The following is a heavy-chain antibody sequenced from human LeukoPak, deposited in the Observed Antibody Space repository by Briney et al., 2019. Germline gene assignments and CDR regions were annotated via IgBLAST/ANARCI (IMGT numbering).Heavy chain of an antibody. Sequence: PSETLSLTCTVSGGSISSYYWSWIRQPAGKGLEWIGRIYTSGSTNYNPSLKSRVTMSVDTPKNQFSLKLSSVTAADTAVYYCARIYCSGGSCYSDYWGQGTLVTVSS. CDR1: GGSISSYY. D-gene: IGHD2-15*01. CDR2: IYTSGST. J-gene: IGHJ4*02. V-gene: IGHV4-4*07. CDR3: ARIYCSGGSCYSDY.